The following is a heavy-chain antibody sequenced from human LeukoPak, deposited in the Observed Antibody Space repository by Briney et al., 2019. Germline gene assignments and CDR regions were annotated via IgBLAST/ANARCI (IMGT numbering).Heavy chain of an antibody. Sequence: SDTLSLTCTVSGGSISSSSYYWGWIRQPPGKGLEWIGSIYYSGSTYYNPSLKSRVTISVDTSKNQFSLKLSSVTAADTAVYYCARDSMITFSMLFDIWGQGTMVTVSS. D-gene: IGHD3-16*01. CDR2: IYYSGST. CDR1: GGSISSSSYY. J-gene: IGHJ3*02. V-gene: IGHV4-39*07. CDR3: ARDSMITFSMLFDI.